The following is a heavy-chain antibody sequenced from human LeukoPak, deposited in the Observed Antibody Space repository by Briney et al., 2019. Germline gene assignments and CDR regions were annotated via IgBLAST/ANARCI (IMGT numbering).Heavy chain of an antibody. J-gene: IGHJ4*02. CDR2: IISSDTTI. D-gene: IGHD2-2*01. CDR3: ARADCSSTSCYELDY. CDR1: GFTFSDYY. V-gene: IGHV3-11*04. Sequence: KAGGSLRLSCAGSGFTFSDYYMSWIRQAPGKGLEWVSYIISSDTTIYYADSVKGRFTISRDNAQNSLYLQMNTLRADDTAVYYCARADCSSTSCYELDYWGQGTLVTVSS.